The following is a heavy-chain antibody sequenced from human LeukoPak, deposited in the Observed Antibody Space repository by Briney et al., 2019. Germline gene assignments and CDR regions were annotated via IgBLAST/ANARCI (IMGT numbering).Heavy chain of an antibody. J-gene: IGHJ3*02. Sequence: ASVKVSCKASGYTFTSCDINWVRQATGQGREWMGWMNPNSGNTGYAQKFQGRVTITRNTSISTAYMELSSLRSEDTAVYYCASGGWNYYDSSGLVAFDIWGQGTMVTVSS. CDR1: GYTFTSCD. CDR2: MNPNSGNT. V-gene: IGHV1-8*03. CDR3: ASGGWNYYDSSGLVAFDI. D-gene: IGHD3-22*01.